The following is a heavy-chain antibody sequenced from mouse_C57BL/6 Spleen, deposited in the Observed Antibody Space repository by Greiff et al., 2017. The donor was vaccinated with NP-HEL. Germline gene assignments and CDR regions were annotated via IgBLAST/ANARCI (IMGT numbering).Heavy chain of an antibody. Sequence: QVQLQQSGAELVKPGASVKISCKASGYAFSSYWMNWVKQRPGKGLEWIGQIYPGDGDTNYNGKFKGKATLTADKSSSTAYMQLSSLTSEDSAVYFCARRSLTGPFDYWGQGTTLTVSS. D-gene: IGHD4-1*01. V-gene: IGHV1-80*01. CDR3: ARRSLTGPFDY. CDR2: IYPGDGDT. J-gene: IGHJ2*01. CDR1: GYAFSSYW.